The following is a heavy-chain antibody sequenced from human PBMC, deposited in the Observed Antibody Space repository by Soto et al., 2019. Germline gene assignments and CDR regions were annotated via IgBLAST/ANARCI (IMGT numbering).Heavy chain of an antibody. CDR1: GGSFSGYY. CDR3: ARGAASDY. V-gene: IGHV4-34*01. Sequence: PSETLSLTCAVYGGSFSGYYWSWIRQPPGKGLEWIGEINHSGSTNYNPSLKSRVTISVDTSKNQFSLRLSSVTAADTAVYYCARGAASDYWGQGTLVTVSS. D-gene: IGHD6-13*01. J-gene: IGHJ4*02. CDR2: INHSGST.